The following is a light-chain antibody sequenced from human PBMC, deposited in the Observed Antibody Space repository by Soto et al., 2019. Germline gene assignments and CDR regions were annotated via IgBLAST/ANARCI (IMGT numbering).Light chain of an antibody. CDR2: DAS. CDR3: QQYNSYPYP. J-gene: IGKJ2*01. V-gene: IGKV1-5*01. Sequence: DIQMTQSTSTLSASVGDRVTITCRASQSISSWLAWYQQKPGKAPKLLIYDASSLESGVPSRFSGSGSGTEFTLTISSLQPDDFATYYCQQYNSYPYPFGQGTKLELK. CDR1: QSISSW.